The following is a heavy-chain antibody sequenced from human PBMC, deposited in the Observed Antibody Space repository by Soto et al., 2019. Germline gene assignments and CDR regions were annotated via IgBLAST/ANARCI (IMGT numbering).Heavy chain of an antibody. CDR2: ISYDGSKT. J-gene: IGHJ4*02. V-gene: IGHV3-30*18. CDR1: GFTFSSYG. CDR3: AKEGRLSGSYSISSSHYFDY. D-gene: IGHD1-26*01. Sequence: QVQLVESGGGVVQPGRSLRLSCVASGFTFSSYGMHWVRQAPGKGLECVAIISYDGSKTYYADSVKGRFTISRDNSKNTMYLQITSPRAEDTSVYYCAKEGRLSGSYSISSSHYFDYWGQGTLVTVSS.